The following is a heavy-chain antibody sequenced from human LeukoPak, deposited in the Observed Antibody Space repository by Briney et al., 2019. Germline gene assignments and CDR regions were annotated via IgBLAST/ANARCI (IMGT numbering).Heavy chain of an antibody. CDR2: INHSGST. CDR1: GGSFIGFH. J-gene: IGHJ4*02. CDR3: ARGVGSGYTDD. V-gene: IGHV4-34*01. Sequence: SETLSLTCAVYGGSFIGFHWNWIRQAPGKGLEWIGDINHSGSTNYNPSLTSRVTISVDPSKNQFSLNLSSVTAADTAVYYCARGVGSGYTDDWGQGTLVTVSS. D-gene: IGHD3-22*01.